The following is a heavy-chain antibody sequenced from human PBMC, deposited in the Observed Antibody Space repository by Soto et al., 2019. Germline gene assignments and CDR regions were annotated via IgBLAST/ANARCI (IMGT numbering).Heavy chain of an antibody. V-gene: IGHV3-15*01. CDR1: AFTFNNAW. Sequence: EVQLVESGGGLVKPGGSLRLSCAASAFTFNNAWRNWVRQAPGKGLEGVGRIKSKTDGGTTDYAAPVKGRFTISRDDSKNMLYLQMNNLKTEDTAVYYCTTGLGQQLIVFDYWGQGTLLTVSS. CDR2: IKSKTDGGTT. J-gene: IGHJ4*02. D-gene: IGHD1-1*01. CDR3: TTGLGQQLIVFDY.